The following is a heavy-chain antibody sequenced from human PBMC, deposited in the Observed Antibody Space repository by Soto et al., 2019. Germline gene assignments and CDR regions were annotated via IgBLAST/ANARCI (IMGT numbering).Heavy chain of an antibody. CDR1: GYTFTGYY. CDR2: INPNSGGT. CDR3: ARDLVLRFLDWLPTGYYYGMDV. J-gene: IGHJ6*02. V-gene: IGHV1-2*02. D-gene: IGHD3-3*01. Sequence: ASVKVSCKASGYTFTGYYMHWVRQAPGQGLEWMGWINPNSGGTNYAQKFQGRVTMTRDTSISTAYMELSRLRSDDTAVYYCARDLVLRFLDWLPTGYYYGMDVWGQGTTVTVSS.